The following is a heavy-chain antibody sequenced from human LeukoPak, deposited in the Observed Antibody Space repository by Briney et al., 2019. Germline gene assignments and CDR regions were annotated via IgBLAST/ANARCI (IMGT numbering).Heavy chain of an antibody. CDR1: GFTFSGYA. V-gene: IGHV3-30-3*01. J-gene: IGHJ4*02. Sequence: PARSLTLSCAASGFTFSGYAMHWVRQAPGKGLEWVAVISYDGSNEYYADSVKGRSSISRDNSKNTLYLQMNSLSVEDTAVYYCARVGYYASGPFSYFDYWGQGTLVTVSS. D-gene: IGHD3-10*01. CDR2: ISYDGSNE. CDR3: ARVGYYASGPFSYFDY.